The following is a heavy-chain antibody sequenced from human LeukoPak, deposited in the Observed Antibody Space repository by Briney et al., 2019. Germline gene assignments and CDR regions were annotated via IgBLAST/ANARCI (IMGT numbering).Heavy chain of an antibody. CDR3: ACIAVGLIDY. Sequence: GGSLRLSCAASGFTFSSYGMHWVRQAPGKGLEWVSAISGSGGSTYYADSVKGRFTISRDNSKNTLYLQMNSLRAEDTAVYYCACIAVGLIDYWGQGTLVTVSS. V-gene: IGHV3-23*01. J-gene: IGHJ4*02. D-gene: IGHD6-19*01. CDR2: ISGSGGST. CDR1: GFTFSSYG.